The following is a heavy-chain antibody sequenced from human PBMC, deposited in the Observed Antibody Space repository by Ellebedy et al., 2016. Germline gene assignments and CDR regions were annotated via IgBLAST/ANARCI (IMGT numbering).Heavy chain of an antibody. CDR3: ARDLGYYKFES. Sequence: GESLKISXIVSGFTFTSYSMKWVRQTPGKGLEWVSYISPSSGSTIYYADSVKGRFTISRDNAKNSVYLQMNSLRAEDTAVYYCARDLGYYKFESWGQGTLVTVSS. V-gene: IGHV3-48*01. CDR2: ISPSSGSTI. CDR1: GFTFTSYS. J-gene: IGHJ4*02. D-gene: IGHD1-26*01.